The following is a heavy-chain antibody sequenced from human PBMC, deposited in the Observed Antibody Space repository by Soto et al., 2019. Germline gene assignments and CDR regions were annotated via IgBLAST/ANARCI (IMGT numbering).Heavy chain of an antibody. V-gene: IGHV1-69*13. D-gene: IGHD3-3*01. CDR1: GGTFSSYS. CDR2: IIPIFGTA. J-gene: IGHJ4*02. CDR3: AHVDFWSGYYSGFDY. Sequence: SVKVSCKASGGTFSSYSISWVRQAPGQGLEWMGGIIPIFGTANYAQKFQGRVTITADESTSTAYMELSSLRSEDTAVYYCAHVDFWSGYYSGFDYWGQGTLVTVSS.